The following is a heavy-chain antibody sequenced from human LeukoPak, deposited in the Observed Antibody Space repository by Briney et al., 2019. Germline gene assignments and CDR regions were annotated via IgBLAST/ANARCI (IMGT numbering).Heavy chain of an antibody. CDR1: GGSISSSSYY. V-gene: IGHV4-39*07. Sequence: SETLSLTCTVSGGSISSSSYYWGWIRQPPGKGLEWIGSIYYSGSTYYNPSLKSRVTISVDTSKNQFSLKLSSVTAADTAVYYCARGPRLQDYYYMDVWGKGTTVTVSS. CDR2: IYYSGST. D-gene: IGHD6-25*01. CDR3: ARGPRLQDYYYMDV. J-gene: IGHJ6*03.